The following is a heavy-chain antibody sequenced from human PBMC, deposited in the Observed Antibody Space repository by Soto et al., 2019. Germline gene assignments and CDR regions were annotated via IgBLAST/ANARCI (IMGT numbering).Heavy chain of an antibody. Sequence: SETLSLTCTVSGGSISSTTYFWGWMRQPPGKGLEWIASFFIGGNTYYNPSLKSRVTISVDTSKNQFSLKLSSVTAADTAVYYCARLLRHNYYGMDVWGQGTTVTVSS. CDR1: GGSISSTTYF. D-gene: IGHD5-12*01. J-gene: IGHJ6*02. CDR3: ARLLRHNYYGMDV. V-gene: IGHV4-39*01. CDR2: FFIGGNT.